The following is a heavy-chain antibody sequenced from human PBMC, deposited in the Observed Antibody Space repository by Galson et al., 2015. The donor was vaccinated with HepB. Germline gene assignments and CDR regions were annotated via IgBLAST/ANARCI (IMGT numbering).Heavy chain of an antibody. D-gene: IGHD6-13*01. Sequence: PALVKPTQTLTLTCTFSGFSLSSSGVGVGWLRQPPGKALECLALIYWNDDKRYSPSLKSRLTITKDTSKNQVVLTMSNMDPVDTATYFCAHIKRIRVPEVGTFLRWFDPWGQGTLVIVSS. CDR3: AHIKRIRVPEVGTFLRWFDP. J-gene: IGHJ5*02. CDR2: IYWNDDK. V-gene: IGHV2-5*01. CDR1: GFSLSSSGVG.